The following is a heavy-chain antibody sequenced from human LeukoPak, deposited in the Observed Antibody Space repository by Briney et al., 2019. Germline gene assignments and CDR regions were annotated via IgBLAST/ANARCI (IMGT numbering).Heavy chain of an antibody. V-gene: IGHV4-34*01. J-gene: IGHJ2*01. CDR3: ARGERSLVAAQFDL. CDR2: INHSGST. Sequence: SETLTLTCAVYGGSFSGYYWSWIRQPPGKGLEWMGEINHSGSTNYNPSLKSRVTISVDTSKNQFSLKLSSVTAADTAVYYCARGERSLVAAQFDLWGRGTLVTVSS. CDR1: GGSFSGYY. D-gene: IGHD2-15*01.